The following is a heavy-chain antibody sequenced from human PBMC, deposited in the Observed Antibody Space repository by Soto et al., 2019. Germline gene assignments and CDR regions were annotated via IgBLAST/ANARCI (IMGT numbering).Heavy chain of an antibody. D-gene: IGHD3-22*01. V-gene: IGHV3-30-3*01. CDR1: GFTFSGYA. CDR3: AGDANWDSSDYYDAFDV. CDR2: ISYDEIDK. J-gene: IGHJ3*01. Sequence: QVQLVESGGGVVQPGRSLRLSCAASGFTFSGYAMHWVRQAPGKGLEWVAVISYDEIDKYYADSVKGRFTISRDNSKNTLYLQMNSLRAEDTAVYYCAGDANWDSSDYYDAFDVWGHETMVTVSS.